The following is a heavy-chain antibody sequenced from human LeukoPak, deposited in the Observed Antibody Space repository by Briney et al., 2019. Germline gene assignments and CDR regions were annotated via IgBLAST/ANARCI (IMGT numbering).Heavy chain of an antibody. CDR3: ASTGLLVGSSGYYYILDY. J-gene: IGHJ4*02. CDR2: INHSGST. Sequence: PSETLSLTCAVYGGSFSGYYWSWIRQPPGKGLEWIGEINHSGSTNYNPSLKSRVTISVDTSKNQFSLKLSSVTAADTAVYYCASTGLLVGSSGYYYILDYWGQGTLVTVSS. V-gene: IGHV4-34*01. D-gene: IGHD3-22*01. CDR1: GGSFSGYY.